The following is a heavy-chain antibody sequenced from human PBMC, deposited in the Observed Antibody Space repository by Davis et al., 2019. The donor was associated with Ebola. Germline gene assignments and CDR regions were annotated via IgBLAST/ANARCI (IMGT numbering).Heavy chain of an antibody. J-gene: IGHJ4*02. Sequence: ASVKVSCKASGGTFSSYAISWVRQAPGQGLEWMGWMNPNSGNTGYAQKFQGRVTMTRNTSISTAYMELSSLRSEDTAVYYCARSRYCSGGSCYAPPNYWGQGTLVTVSS. D-gene: IGHD2-15*01. CDR3: ARSRYCSGGSCYAPPNY. V-gene: IGHV1-8*02. CDR1: GGTFSSYA. CDR2: MNPNSGNT.